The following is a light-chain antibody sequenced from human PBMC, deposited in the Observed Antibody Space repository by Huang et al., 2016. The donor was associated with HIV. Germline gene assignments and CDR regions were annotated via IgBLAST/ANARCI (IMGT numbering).Light chain of an antibody. CDR3: QQYHAWPPIT. CDR1: QSLSSN. CDR2: DAS. V-gene: IGKV3-15*01. Sequence: EVVMTQSPATLSVSPGERATLSCRASQSLSSNLAWYQQKPGQAPRLLIFDASTRATGVPARFSGSGSGTEFTLTISSLQSEDFAVYYCQQYHAWPPITFGQGTRLEIK. J-gene: IGKJ5*01.